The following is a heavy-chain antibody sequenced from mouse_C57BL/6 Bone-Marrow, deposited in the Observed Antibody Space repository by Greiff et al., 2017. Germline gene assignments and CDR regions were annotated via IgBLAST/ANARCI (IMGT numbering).Heavy chain of an antibody. Sequence: QVQLQQSGSELRSPGSSVKLSCKDFDSEVFPIAYMSWVRQKPGHGFEWIGGILPSIGRTIYGEKFEDKATLDADTLSNTAYLELNSLTSEDSAIYYCARMNLDYYGFYAMDYWGQGTSVTVSS. CDR1: DSEVFPIAY. V-gene: IGHV15-2*01. CDR2: ILPSIGRT. J-gene: IGHJ4*01. D-gene: IGHD1-1*01. CDR3: ARMNLDYYGFYAMDY.